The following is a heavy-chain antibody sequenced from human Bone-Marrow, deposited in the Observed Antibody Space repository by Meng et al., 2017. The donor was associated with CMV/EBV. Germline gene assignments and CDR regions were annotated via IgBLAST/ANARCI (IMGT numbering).Heavy chain of an antibody. D-gene: IGHD4-23*01. CDR3: ARTPWDYGGNSYYFDY. CDR2: IYYSGST. V-gene: IGHV4-59*01. J-gene: IGHJ4*02. CDR1: GGSISSYY. Sequence: SETLSLTCTGPGGSISSYYWSWIRQPPGKGLEWIGYIYYSGSTNYNPSLKSRVTISVDTSKNQFSLKLSSVTAADTAVYYCARTPWDYGGNSYYFDYWGQGTLVTVSS.